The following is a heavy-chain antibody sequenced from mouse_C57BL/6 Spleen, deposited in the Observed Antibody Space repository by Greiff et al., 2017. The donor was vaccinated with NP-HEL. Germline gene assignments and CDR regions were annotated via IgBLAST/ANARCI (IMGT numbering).Heavy chain of an antibody. V-gene: IGHV10-1*01. D-gene: IGHD1-1*01. CDR1: GFSFNTYA. CDR2: IRSKRNNYAT. CDR3: VRGDYGSRAMND. Sequence: EVQGVESGGGLVQPKGSLKLSCAASGFSFNTYAMNWVRQAPGKGLEWVARIRSKRNNYATSFVDSVKDRFTISREDAASMLELQMNDLKTEDTAMDYCVRGDYGSRAMNDWGQGTSVTVTS. J-gene: IGHJ4*01.